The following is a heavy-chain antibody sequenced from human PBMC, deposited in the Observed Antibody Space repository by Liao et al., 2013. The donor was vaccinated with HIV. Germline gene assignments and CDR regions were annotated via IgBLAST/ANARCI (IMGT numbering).Heavy chain of an antibody. CDR3: ARAHYHESGGYYTFDY. CDR1: GGSISSGDYY. D-gene: IGHD3-22*01. Sequence: QVQLQESGPGLVKPSQTLSLTCTVSGGSISSGDYYWSWIRQPPGKGLEWIGYIYYSGSTNYNPSLKSRVTISIDTSKNQFSLKLSSVTAADTAVYYCARAHYHESGGYYTFDYWGQGTLVTVSS. V-gene: IGHV4-61*08. CDR2: IYYSGST. J-gene: IGHJ4*02.